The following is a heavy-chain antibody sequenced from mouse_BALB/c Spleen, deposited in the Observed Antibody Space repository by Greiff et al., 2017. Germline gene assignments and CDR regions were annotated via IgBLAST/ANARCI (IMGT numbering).Heavy chain of an antibody. CDR1: GFTFSNYW. Sequence: DVMLVESGGGLVQPGGSMKLSCVASGFTFSNYWMNWVRQSPEKGLEWVAEIRLKSNNYATHYAESVKGRFTISRDDSKSSVYLQMNNLRAEDTGIYYCTRNYRYDPFAYWGQGTLVTVSA. D-gene: IGHD2-14*01. V-gene: IGHV6-6*02. J-gene: IGHJ3*01. CDR3: TRNYRYDPFAY. CDR2: IRLKSNNYAT.